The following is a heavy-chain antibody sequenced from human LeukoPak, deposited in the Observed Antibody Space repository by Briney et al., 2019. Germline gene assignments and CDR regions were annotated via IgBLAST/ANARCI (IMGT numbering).Heavy chain of an antibody. CDR3: ARRARGDYVWGSYRYGYFDY. Sequence: SETLSLTCTVSGGSISSYYWTWIRQPPGKGLEWIGSLYYSGSTNYNPSLKSRVTISVDTSKNQFSLKLSSVTAADTAVYYCARRARGDYVWGSYRYGYFDYWGQGTLVTVSS. D-gene: IGHD3-16*02. J-gene: IGHJ4*02. CDR1: GGSISSYY. V-gene: IGHV4-59*12. CDR2: LYYSGST.